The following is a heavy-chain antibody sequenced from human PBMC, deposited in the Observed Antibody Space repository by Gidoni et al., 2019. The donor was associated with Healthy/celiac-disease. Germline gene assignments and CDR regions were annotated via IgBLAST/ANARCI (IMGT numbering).Heavy chain of an antibody. CDR2: INPNSGGT. J-gene: IGHJ6*02. Sequence: QVQLVQSGAEVKKPGASVKVPCKASGYTFTGYYMHWVRQAPGQGLEWMGWINPNSGGTNYAQKFQGRVTMTRDTSISTAYMELSRLRSDDTAVYYCASSTVVTSFKSYYYGMDVWGQGTTVTVSS. CDR1: GYTFTGYY. CDR3: ASSTVVTSFKSYYYGMDV. D-gene: IGHD4-17*01. V-gene: IGHV1-2*02.